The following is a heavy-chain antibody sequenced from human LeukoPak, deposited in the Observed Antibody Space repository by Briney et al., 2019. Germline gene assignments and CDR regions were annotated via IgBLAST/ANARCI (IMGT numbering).Heavy chain of an antibody. CDR1: GGSFSGYY. V-gene: IGHV4-34*01. Sequence: SETLSLTCAVYGGSFSGYYWSWIRQPPGKGLEWIGEINHGGSTNYNPSLKSRVTISVDTSKNQFSLKLSSVTAADTAVYYCARLNYYGSGSYPNDYWGQGTLVTVSS. CDR3: ARLNYYGSGSYPNDY. D-gene: IGHD3-10*01. CDR2: INHGGST. J-gene: IGHJ4*02.